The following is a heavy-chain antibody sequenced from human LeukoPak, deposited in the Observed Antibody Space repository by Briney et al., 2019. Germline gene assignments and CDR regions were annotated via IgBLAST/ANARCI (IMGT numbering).Heavy chain of an antibody. Sequence: GGSLRLSCAASGFTFSSYSMNWVRQAPGKGLEWVSSISSSSYIYYADSVKGRFTISRDNAKNPLYLQMNSLRAEDTAVYYCARGRHGYYLDYWSQGTLVTVSS. V-gene: IGHV3-21*01. CDR2: ISSSSYI. CDR3: ARGRHGYYLDY. CDR1: GFTFSSYS. D-gene: IGHD3-22*01. J-gene: IGHJ4*02.